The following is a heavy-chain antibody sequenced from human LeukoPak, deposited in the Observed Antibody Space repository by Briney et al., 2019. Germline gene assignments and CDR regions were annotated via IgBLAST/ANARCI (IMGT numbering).Heavy chain of an antibody. CDR1: GYTFTGYY. D-gene: IGHD5/OR15-5a*01. CDR3: ARGLLRDFDY. Sequence: ASEKVSCKASGYTFTGYYMHWVRQAPGQGLEWMGRIDPNSGGTNYAQKFQGRVTMTRDTSISTAYMELSRLRSDDTAVYYCARGLLRDFDYWGQGTLVTVSS. CDR2: IDPNSGGT. J-gene: IGHJ4*02. V-gene: IGHV1-2*06.